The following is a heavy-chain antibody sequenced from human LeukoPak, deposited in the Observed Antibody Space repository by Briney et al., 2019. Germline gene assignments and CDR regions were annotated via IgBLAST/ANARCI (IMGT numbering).Heavy chain of an antibody. CDR2: ISFDGSNK. CDR1: GFTFSSYG. V-gene: IGHV3-30*18. CDR3: AKDKGPNGDYCDY. J-gene: IGHJ4*02. D-gene: IGHD4-17*01. Sequence: GGSLRLSCAASGFTFSSYGMHWVRQAPGNGLEWVAVISFDGSNKYYADSVKGRFTISRDNSENTLYLQMNSLTAEDTAVYYCAKDKGPNGDYCDYWGQGILVTVSP.